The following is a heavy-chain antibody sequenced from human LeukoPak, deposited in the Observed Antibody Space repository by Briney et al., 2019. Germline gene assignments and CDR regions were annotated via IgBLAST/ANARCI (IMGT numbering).Heavy chain of an antibody. Sequence: PGGSLGLSCVGSGFSFSTYDMGWVRQTPGKGLEWVSAISTTGGSTEDADSVKGRFTISRDNSQNTLFLQMHSLRAEDTAVYYCAKKPATIKFPFDIWGQGTLVTVSP. CDR2: ISTTGGST. J-gene: IGHJ4*02. CDR3: AKKPATIKFPFDI. V-gene: IGHV3-23*01. CDR1: GFSFSTYD. D-gene: IGHD5-24*01.